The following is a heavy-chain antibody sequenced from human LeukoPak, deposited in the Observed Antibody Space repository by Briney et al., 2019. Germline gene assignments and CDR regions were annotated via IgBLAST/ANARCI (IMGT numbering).Heavy chain of an antibody. D-gene: IGHD2-21*02. CDR3: SRGKPETVFDS. V-gene: IGHV4-34*01. J-gene: IGHJ4*02. CDR2: INHNGII. CDR1: AGSFSGYC. Sequence: PSETLSLTCDVYAGSFSGYCWSWIRQSPGMRLEWIGEINHNGIINLNASLESRVTISVDTSKNQFSLKLSSVTAADTAVYYCSRGKPETVFDSWGQGTLVTVSS.